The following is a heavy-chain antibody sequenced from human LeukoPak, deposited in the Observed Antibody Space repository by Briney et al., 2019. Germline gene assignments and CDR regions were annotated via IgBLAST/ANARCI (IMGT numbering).Heavy chain of an antibody. J-gene: IGHJ4*02. CDR1: GFAFSSYA. V-gene: IGHV3-23*01. CDR2: ISGSGGST. CDR3: AKDNPDEDVGAKIY. D-gene: IGHD1-26*01. Sequence: GGSLRLSCAASGFAFSSYAMSWVRQAPGKGLEWVSAISGSGGSTYYADSVKGRFTISRDNSKNTLYLQMNSLRAEDTAVYYCAKDNPDEDVGAKIYWGQGTLVTVSS.